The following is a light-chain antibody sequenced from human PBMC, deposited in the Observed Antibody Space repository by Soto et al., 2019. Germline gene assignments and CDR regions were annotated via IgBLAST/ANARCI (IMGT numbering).Light chain of an antibody. V-gene: IGLV2-14*01. CDR2: DVS. Sequence: QSVLTQPASVSGSPGQSITISCTGTSSDVGGYNYVSWYQQHPGKAPELMIYDVSNRPSGVSNRFSGSKSGNTASLTIFGLQAEDEADYYCSSYTSSSTLVVFGGGTQLT. CDR3: SSYTSSSTLVV. CDR1: SSDVGGYNY. J-gene: IGLJ2*01.